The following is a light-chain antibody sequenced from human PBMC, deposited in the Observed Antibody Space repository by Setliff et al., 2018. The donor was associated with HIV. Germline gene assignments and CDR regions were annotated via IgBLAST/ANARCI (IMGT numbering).Light chain of an antibody. V-gene: IGLV2-23*02. CDR3: CSYASGSTFV. J-gene: IGLJ1*01. CDR2: EVT. CDR1: TNNVGSYDL. Sequence: QSALTQPASVSGSPGQSITTACTGSTNNVGSYDLVSWYQQHPGKAPKLMIYEVTRRPSGVSNRFSGSKSGNTASLTISGLQAEDEAEYYCCSYASGSTFVFGTGTKVTVL.